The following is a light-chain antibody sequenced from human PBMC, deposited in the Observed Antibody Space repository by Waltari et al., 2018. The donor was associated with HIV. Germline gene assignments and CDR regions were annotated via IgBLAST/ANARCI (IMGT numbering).Light chain of an antibody. CDR2: GGN. J-gene: IGLJ1*01. CDR1: SLRSFF. CDR3: HSRDTDGDHYV. Sequence: SSELTQDPVVSVALGQTIKIRCQGDSLRSFFANWYQHRPGQAPVLVVYGGNRRPSGIPDRFSASNSGNTSSLIISNAQAVYEAEYFCHSRDTDGDHYVFGGGTRVIVL. V-gene: IGLV3-19*01.